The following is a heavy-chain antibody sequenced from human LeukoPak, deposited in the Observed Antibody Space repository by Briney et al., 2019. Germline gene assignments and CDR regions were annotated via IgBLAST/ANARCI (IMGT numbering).Heavy chain of an antibody. Sequence: PGGSLRLSCAASGFTFDDYAMHWVRQAPGKGLVWVSRINSDGSSTSYADSVKGRFTISRDNAKNTLYLQMNSLRAEDTAVYYCARESGYYAFDIWGQGTMVTVSS. D-gene: IGHD3-3*01. CDR1: GFTFDDYA. CDR2: INSDGSST. CDR3: ARESGYYAFDI. V-gene: IGHV3-74*01. J-gene: IGHJ3*02.